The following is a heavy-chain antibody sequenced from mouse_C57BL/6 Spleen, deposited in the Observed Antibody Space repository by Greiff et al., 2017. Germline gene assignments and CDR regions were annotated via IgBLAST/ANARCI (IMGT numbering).Heavy chain of an antibody. CDR1: GFSLTSYA. D-gene: IGHD1-1*01. CDR2: IWPGGGT. J-gene: IGHJ1*03. CDR3: ARKDYGSSYGWYFDV. V-gene: IGHV2-9-1*01. Sequence: QVQLKESGPGLVAPSQSLSITCTVSGFSLTSYAISWVRQPPGKGLEWLGVIWPGGGTNYNSALKSRLSISKDNSKSQVFLKMNSLQTDDTARYYCARKDYGSSYGWYFDVWGTGTTVTVSS.